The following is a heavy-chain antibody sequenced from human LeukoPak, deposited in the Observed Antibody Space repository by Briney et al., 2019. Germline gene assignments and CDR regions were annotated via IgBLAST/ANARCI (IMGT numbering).Heavy chain of an antibody. CDR2: FDPEDGET. D-gene: IGHD2-2*01. CDR1: GYSLNQLC. CDR3: ASKGDGSCSSLHCQGAFDF. Sequence: ASVKVSCKLSGYSLNQLCMHWVRQAPGKGLEWMGGFDPEDGETIHAQKFQGRITMTEDTSTDTAYMELSRLRSDDTAVYYCASKGDGSCSSLHCQGAFDFWGQGSMVTVSS. V-gene: IGHV1-24*01. J-gene: IGHJ3*01.